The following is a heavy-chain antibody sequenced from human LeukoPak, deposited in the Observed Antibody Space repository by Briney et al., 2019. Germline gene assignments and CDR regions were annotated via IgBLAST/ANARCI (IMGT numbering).Heavy chain of an antibody. V-gene: IGHV4-4*07. Sequence: SETLSLTCTVSGGSISSYYWSWIRQPAGKGLEWIGRIYTSGSTNYNPSLKSRVTMSVDTSKNQFSLKLSSVTAADTAVYYCARETRGFWSGYPETNFDYWGQETLVTVSS. CDR3: ARETRGFWSGYPETNFDY. D-gene: IGHD3-3*01. CDR2: IYTSGST. CDR1: GGSISSYY. J-gene: IGHJ4*02.